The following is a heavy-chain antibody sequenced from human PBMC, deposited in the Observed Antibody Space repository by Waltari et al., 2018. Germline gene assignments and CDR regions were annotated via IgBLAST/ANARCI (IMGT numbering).Heavy chain of an antibody. CDR3: ARGATMPRGDY. V-gene: IGHV1-8*02. Sequence: QVQLVQSGAEVKKPGSSVKVSCKASGGTFSSYAISWVRQATGQGLEWMGWMNPNSGNTGYAQKFQGRVTMTRNTSISTAYMELSSLRSEDTAVYYCARGATMPRGDYWGQGTLVTVSS. CDR2: MNPNSGNT. J-gene: IGHJ4*02. D-gene: IGHD2-2*01. CDR1: GGTFSSYA.